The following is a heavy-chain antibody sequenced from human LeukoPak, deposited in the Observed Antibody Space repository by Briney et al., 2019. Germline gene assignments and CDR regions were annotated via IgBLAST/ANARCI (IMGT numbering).Heavy chain of an antibody. CDR1: GFTFSSYD. V-gene: IGHV3-48*01. Sequence: PGGSLRLSCAASGFTFSSYDMNWIRQAPGKGLEWIPYISISSSTVYYADSVKGRFTISRDNAKNSLYLQMNSLRAEDTAIYYCARGPPLFDPWGQGTLVTVSS. CDR2: ISISSSTV. J-gene: IGHJ5*02. CDR3: ARGPPLFDP.